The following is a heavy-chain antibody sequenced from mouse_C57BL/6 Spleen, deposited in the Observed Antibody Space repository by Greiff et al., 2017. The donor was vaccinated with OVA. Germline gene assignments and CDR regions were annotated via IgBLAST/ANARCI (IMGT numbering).Heavy chain of an antibody. V-gene: IGHV1-55*01. CDR3: ARLGSTVVAHFDY. Sequence: VKLQQSGAELVKPGASVKMSCKASGYTFTSYWITWVKQRPGQGLEWIGDIYPGSGSTNYNEKFKSKATLTVDTSSSTAYMQLSSLTSEDSAVYYCARLGSTVVAHFDYWGQGTTLTVSS. CDR1: GYTFTSYW. D-gene: IGHD1-1*01. J-gene: IGHJ2*01. CDR2: IYPGSGST.